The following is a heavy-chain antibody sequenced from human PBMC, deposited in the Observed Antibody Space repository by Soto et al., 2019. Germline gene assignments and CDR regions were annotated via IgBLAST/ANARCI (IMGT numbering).Heavy chain of an antibody. CDR1: GFTFSSDS. D-gene: IGHD6-13*01. J-gene: IGHJ6*02. Sequence: EVQVVESGGGLVQPGGSLRLSCAASGFTFSSDSMNWVRQAPGKGLEWVSYISSSSSTIYYADSVKGRFTISRDNAKNSLYLQMNSLIDEDTAVYYCARDRTGIAAPNPIYGMDVWGRGTTVTVSS. CDR2: ISSSSSTI. CDR3: ARDRTGIAAPNPIYGMDV. V-gene: IGHV3-48*02.